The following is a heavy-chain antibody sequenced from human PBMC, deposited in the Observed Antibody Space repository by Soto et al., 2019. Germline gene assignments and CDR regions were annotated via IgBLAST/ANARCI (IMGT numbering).Heavy chain of an antibody. Sequence: QVQLVQSRGEVKKPGASVKVSCKTSGYSFTTYGISWVRQAPGQGLEWMGWISGYNGNKNYAQNLQGRVTMTRDTSTSDAYMELRSLRSDDTAVYYCARDGPAPYDYYGMDVWGQGSTVTVSS. CDR1: GYSFTTYG. CDR3: ARDGPAPYDYYGMDV. J-gene: IGHJ6*02. CDR2: ISGYNGNK. V-gene: IGHV1-18*01.